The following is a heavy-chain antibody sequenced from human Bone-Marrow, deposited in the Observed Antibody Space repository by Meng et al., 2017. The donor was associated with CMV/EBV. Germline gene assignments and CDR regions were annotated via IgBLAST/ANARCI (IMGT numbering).Heavy chain of an antibody. Sequence: GSLRLSCTVSGGSISSYYWSWIRQPPGKGLEWIGYIYYSGSPNYNPSLKSRVTISVDTSPNQSSLKLSSVTAADTALSYCAIDGYSSGFKNYGMDVWGPRTTVTVSS. D-gene: IGHD5-18*01. CDR3: AIDGYSSGFKNYGMDV. V-gene: IGHV4-59*01. CDR1: GGSISSYY. J-gene: IGHJ6*02. CDR2: IYYSGSP.